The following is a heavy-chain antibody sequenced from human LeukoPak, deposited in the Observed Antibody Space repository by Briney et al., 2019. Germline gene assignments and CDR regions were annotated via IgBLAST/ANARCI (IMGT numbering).Heavy chain of an antibody. J-gene: IGHJ2*01. CDR1: GFTFNKYN. CDR2: ISNDGGNE. Sequence: PGGSLRLSWAASGFTFNKYNMHWVRQAPGKGLEWVAFISNDGGNEYYSDSMKGRFTISRDNSKNTLYLQMNSLRPEDTGVYYCVRDEEDYDIYFDLWGRGTLVTVSS. V-gene: IGHV3-30*04. D-gene: IGHD4-17*01. CDR3: VRDEEDYDIYFDL.